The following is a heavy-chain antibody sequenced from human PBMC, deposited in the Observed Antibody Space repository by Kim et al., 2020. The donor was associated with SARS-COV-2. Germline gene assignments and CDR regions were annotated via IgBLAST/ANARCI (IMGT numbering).Heavy chain of an antibody. Sequence: GGSLRLSCAASGFTFSSYWMHWVRQAPGKGLVWVSRINSDGSSTSYADSVKGRFTISRDNAKNTLYLQMNSLRAEDTAVYYCARGDNDSSGWFQYYYYYGMDVWGQGTTVTVSS. CDR1: GFTFSSYW. CDR3: ARGDNDSSGWFQYYYYYGMDV. CDR2: INSDGSST. D-gene: IGHD6-19*01. J-gene: IGHJ6*02. V-gene: IGHV3-74*01.